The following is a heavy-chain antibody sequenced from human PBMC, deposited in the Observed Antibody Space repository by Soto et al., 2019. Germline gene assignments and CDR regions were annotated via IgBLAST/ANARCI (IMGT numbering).Heavy chain of an antibody. J-gene: IGHJ3*02. V-gene: IGHV3-23*01. Sequence: EVQLLESGGGLVQPGGSLRLSCAASGFTFSSYAMSWVRQAPGKGLEWVSAISGSGGTTYYADSVKGRFTFSRDNSKKTLYLHMNSLRAEDTAVYYCAKTANGWFSAFDIWGQGTMVTVSS. CDR2: ISGSGGTT. D-gene: IGHD6-19*01. CDR3: AKTANGWFSAFDI. CDR1: GFTFSSYA.